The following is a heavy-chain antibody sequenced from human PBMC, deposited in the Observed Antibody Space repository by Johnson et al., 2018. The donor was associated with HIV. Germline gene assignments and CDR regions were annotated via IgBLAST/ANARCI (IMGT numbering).Heavy chain of an antibody. CDR1: GFTVSSNY. V-gene: IGHV3-66*01. Sequence: EVQLVESGGGLVQPGGSLRLSCAASGFTVSSNYMSWVRQAPGKGLEWVSVIYSGGSTYYADSVKGSFTISRDNSKNTLYLQMNSLRAEDTAVYYCAREAYCSGGSCYDAFDIWGQGTMVTVSS. J-gene: IGHJ3*02. CDR3: AREAYCSGGSCYDAFDI. CDR2: IYSGGST. D-gene: IGHD2-15*01.